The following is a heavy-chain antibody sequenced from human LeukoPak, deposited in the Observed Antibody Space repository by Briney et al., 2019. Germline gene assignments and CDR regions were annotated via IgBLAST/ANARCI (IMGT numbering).Heavy chain of an antibody. D-gene: IGHD3-22*01. J-gene: IGHJ4*02. Sequence: GGSLRLSCAASGFTFSSYWMHWVRQAPGKGLVWVSYIDTYGSDTNYADSVKGRFTISRDNAKNTLYLQMNSLRAEYTAVYYCVRGGSGNFFWGQGTQVTVSS. CDR1: GFTFSSYW. CDR3: VRGGSGNFF. V-gene: IGHV3-74*01. CDR2: IDTYGSDT.